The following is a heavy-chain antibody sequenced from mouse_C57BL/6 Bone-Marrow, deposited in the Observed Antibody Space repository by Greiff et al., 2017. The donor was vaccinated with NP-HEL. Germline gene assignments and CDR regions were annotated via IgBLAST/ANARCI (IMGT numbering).Heavy chain of an antibody. CDR3: TTDYGNYGYYAMDY. V-gene: IGHV14-4*01. CDR2: IDPENGDT. D-gene: IGHD2-1*01. Sequence: EVQVVESGAELVRPGASVKLSCTASGFNIKDDYMHWVKQRPEQGLEWIGWIDPENGDTEYASKFQGKATITADTSSNTAYLQLSSLTSEDTAVYYCTTDYGNYGYYAMDYWGQGTSVTVSS. J-gene: IGHJ4*01. CDR1: GFNIKDDY.